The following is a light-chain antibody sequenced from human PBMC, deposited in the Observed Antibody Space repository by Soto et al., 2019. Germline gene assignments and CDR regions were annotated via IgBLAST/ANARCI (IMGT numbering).Light chain of an antibody. Sequence: DVQMTQSPSSVSASVGYRFTLTCRASRVISNSLAWYQQKPWKAPRLLIYAAFNLQGGVPSRFSGSGSGTHFFLTISSLQPDDFATYYCQQAYIFPFSFGGGTKVDIK. J-gene: IGKJ4*01. CDR3: QQAYIFPFS. CDR1: RVISNS. CDR2: AAF. V-gene: IGKV1-12*02.